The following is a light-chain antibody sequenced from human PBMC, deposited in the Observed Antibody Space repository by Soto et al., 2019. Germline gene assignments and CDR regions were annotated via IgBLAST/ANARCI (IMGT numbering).Light chain of an antibody. CDR3: KHYHYWPYT. V-gene: IGKV3-15*01. Sequence: EIVMTQSPATLSLSPGERATLSCRASQTIDNTLAWYQRKPGQAPRLLIYDASTRATGVQAQFSGSGSGTDFTLTIRSLQSEDFAVYYCKHYHYWPYTFGQGTKVDIK. CDR2: DAS. J-gene: IGKJ2*01. CDR1: QTIDNT.